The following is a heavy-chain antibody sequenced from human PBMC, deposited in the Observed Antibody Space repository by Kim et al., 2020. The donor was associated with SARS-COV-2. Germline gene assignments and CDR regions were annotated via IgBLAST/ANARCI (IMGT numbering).Heavy chain of an antibody. J-gene: IGHJ4*02. V-gene: IGHV4-4*09. Sequence: TNSNPSLKSRVTISVDTSKNQFSLKLSSVTAADTAVYYCARGVNVFPYDYWGQGTLVTVSS. D-gene: IGHD2-8*01. CDR2: T. CDR3: ARGVNVFPYDY.